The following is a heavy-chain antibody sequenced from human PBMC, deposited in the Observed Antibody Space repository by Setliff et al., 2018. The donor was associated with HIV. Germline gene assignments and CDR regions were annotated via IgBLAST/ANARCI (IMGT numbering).Heavy chain of an antibody. D-gene: IGHD3-9*01. CDR3: ATYYIFGLD. CDR1: GYSFTSYW. Sequence: PGESLKISCKGSGYSFTSYWIAWVRQKPGKGLEWMGIIFPGDSRMRYSPSFQGRVTLSADKSISTAYLQWSSLKASDTAMYYCATYYIFGLDWGQGTPVTVSS. J-gene: IGHJ4*02. CDR2: IFPGDSRM. V-gene: IGHV5-51*01.